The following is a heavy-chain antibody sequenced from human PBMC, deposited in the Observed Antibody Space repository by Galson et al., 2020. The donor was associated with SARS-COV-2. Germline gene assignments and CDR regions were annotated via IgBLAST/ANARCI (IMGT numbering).Heavy chain of an antibody. Sequence: QLGESLKTSCAASGFTFSSYAMHWVRQAPGKGLEWVAVISYDGGNKYYADSVKGRFPISRDNSKDTLYLQMNSLRAEDTAVYYCARDMSGSYWGGYDYWGQGTLVTVSS. CDR3: ARDMSGSYWGGYDY. V-gene: IGHV3-30-3*01. CDR2: ISYDGGNK. J-gene: IGHJ4*02. D-gene: IGHD1-26*01. CDR1: GFTFSSYA.